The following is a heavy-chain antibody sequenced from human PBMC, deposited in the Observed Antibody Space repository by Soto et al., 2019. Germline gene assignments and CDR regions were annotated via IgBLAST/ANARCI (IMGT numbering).Heavy chain of an antibody. D-gene: IGHD3-9*01. V-gene: IGHV3-11*01. CDR3: ARETLYDILTGYPDY. Sequence: GGSLRLSCAASGFTFSNYAMSWVRQAPGKGLEWVSSITGSGYTIYYADSVKGRFTISRDNAKNSLYLQMNSLRAEDTAVYYCARETLYDILTGYPDYWGQGTLVTVSS. J-gene: IGHJ4*02. CDR2: ITGSGYTI. CDR1: GFTFSNYA.